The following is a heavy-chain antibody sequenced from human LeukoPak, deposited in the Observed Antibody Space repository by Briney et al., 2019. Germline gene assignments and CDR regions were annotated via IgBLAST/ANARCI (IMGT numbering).Heavy chain of an antibody. CDR1: RYTFTSYD. J-gene: IGHJ6*03. V-gene: IGHV1-8*01. CDR3: ARGVSSSWYVYYYYYYYMDV. CDR2: INPNSGNT. Sequence: GASVKVSCKPSRYTFTSYDINWVRPATGQELEWMGWINPNSGNTGHAQKFQGRVTITRNTSISTAYMKLSSLRSEDPAVYYCARGVSSSWYVYYYYYYYMDVWGKGTTVTVSS. D-gene: IGHD6-13*01.